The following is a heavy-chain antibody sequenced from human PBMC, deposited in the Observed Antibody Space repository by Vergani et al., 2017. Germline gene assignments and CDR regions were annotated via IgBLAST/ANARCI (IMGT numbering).Heavy chain of an antibody. Sequence: QVQLQESGPGLVKPSQTLSLTCTVSGGSISSGSYYWSWIRPPAGKGLEWIGRIYPSGSTNYNPSLKSRVTMSVDTSKNQFSLKLSSVTAADTAVYYCARTRAYRLLAFYDCWGQGTLVTVSS. CDR1: GGSISSGSYY. V-gene: IGHV4-61*02. CDR3: ARTRAYRLLAFYDC. J-gene: IGHJ4*02. D-gene: IGHD2-2*01. CDR2: IYPSGST.